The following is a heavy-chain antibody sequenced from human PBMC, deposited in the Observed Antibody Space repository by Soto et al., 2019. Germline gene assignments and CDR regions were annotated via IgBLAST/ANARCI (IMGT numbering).Heavy chain of an antibody. CDR2: INHSGST. J-gene: IGHJ6*03. CDR3: GRGLYCSSTSCYRARPYYYYYMDV. D-gene: IGHD2-2*01. V-gene: IGHV4-34*01. CDR1: GGSFSGYY. Sequence: SETLSLTCAVYGGSFSGYYWSWIRQPPGKGLEWIGEINHSGSTNYNPSLKSRVTISVDTSKNQFSLKLSSVTAADTAVYYCGRGLYCSSTSCYRARPYYYYYMDVWGKGTTVTVSS.